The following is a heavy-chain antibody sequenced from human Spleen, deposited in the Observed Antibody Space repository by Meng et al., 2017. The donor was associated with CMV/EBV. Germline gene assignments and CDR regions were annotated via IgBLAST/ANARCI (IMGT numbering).Heavy chain of an antibody. V-gene: IGHV4-39*01. CDR2: IYYSGNT. Sequence: SETLSLTCTVSGGSISSYYWGWIRQPPGKGLEWIGSIYYSGNTYYNPSLKSRVTISLDTSKNQYSLKLSSVTATDTAVYYLASDKKLLTTGYRDYYYYGMDVWGQGTTVTVSS. CDR3: ASDKKLLTTGYRDYYYYGMDV. D-gene: IGHD3-9*01. CDR1: GGSISSYY. J-gene: IGHJ6*02.